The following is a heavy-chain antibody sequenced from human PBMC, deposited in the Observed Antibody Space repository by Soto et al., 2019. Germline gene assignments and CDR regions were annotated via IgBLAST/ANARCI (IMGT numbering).Heavy chain of an antibody. CDR1: GGSFSGYY. CDR2: INHSGST. J-gene: IGHJ2*01. CDR3: ARTRSSTSLRRRYFDL. D-gene: IGHD2-2*01. V-gene: IGHV4-34*01. Sequence: QVQLQQWGAGLLKPSETLSLTCAVYGGSFSGYYWSWIRQPPGKGLEWIGEINHSGSTNYNPSLKSRVTISVDTSKNQFSLKLRSVTAADTAVYYCARTRSSTSLRRRYFDLWGRGTLVTVSS.